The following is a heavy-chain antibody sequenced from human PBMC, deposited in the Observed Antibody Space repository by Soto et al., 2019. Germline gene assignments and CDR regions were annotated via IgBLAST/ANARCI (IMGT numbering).Heavy chain of an antibody. D-gene: IGHD1-26*01. Sequence: YVSTYYWNWLRQPPGKGLEWIGYIYYMGRTNYNSSLKSRVTISIDTSKNQFSLKLSSVTAADTAIYFCARDPVGITHFDYWGQGVPVTVSS. CDR1: YVSTYY. J-gene: IGHJ4*02. CDR2: IYYMGRT. V-gene: IGHV4-59*02. CDR3: ARDPVGITHFDY.